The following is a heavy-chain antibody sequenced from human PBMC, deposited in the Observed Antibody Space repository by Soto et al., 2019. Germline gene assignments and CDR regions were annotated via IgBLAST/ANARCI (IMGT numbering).Heavy chain of an antibody. J-gene: IGHJ5*02. Sequence: EVQLVESGGGLVQPGGSLRLSCAASGFTFSSHSMNWVRQAPGKGQEWVSYISSSSSTIYYADSVKGRFTISRDNAKNSLYLQMNSLRAEDTAVYYCAREWDGDGYNSGWFDPWGQGTLVTVSS. CDR3: AREWDGDGYNSGWFDP. CDR2: ISSSSSTI. D-gene: IGHD5-12*01. CDR1: GFTFSSHS. V-gene: IGHV3-48*01.